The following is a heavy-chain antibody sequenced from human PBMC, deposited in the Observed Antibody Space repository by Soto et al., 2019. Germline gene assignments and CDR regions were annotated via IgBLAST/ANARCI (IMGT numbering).Heavy chain of an antibody. V-gene: IGHV4-59*01. CDR1: GGSISSYY. Sequence: QVQLQESGPGLVKPSETLSLTCTVSGGSISSYYWSWIRQPPGKGLEWIGYIYYSGSTNYNPSLKSRVTISVDTSKNQFSLQLSSVTAADTAVYYCARGYLWFGELKSFDYWGQGTLVTVSS. CDR3: ARGYLWFGELKSFDY. CDR2: IYYSGST. D-gene: IGHD3-10*01. J-gene: IGHJ4*02.